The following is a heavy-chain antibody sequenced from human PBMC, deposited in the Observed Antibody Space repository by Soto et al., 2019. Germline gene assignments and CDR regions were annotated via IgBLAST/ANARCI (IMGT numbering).Heavy chain of an antibody. Sequence: QVQLVESGGGVVQPGRSLRLSCAAAGFTFSSYGMHWVRQAPGKGLDWLAAASYDGSDKYYADSVKGRFTVSRDNSKNTLYMQRNDLRAEEKVVYFCAKDHRDFWCGWPQHYYCGRDVWGQGTTVSVSS. V-gene: IGHV3-30*18. J-gene: IGHJ6*02. D-gene: IGHD3-3*01. CDR2: ASYDGSDK. CDR3: AKDHRDFWCGWPQHYYCGRDV. CDR1: GFTFSSYG.